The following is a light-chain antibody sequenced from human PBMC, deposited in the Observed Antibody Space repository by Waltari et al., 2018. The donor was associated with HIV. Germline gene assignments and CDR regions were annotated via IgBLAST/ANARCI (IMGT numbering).Light chain of an antibody. J-gene: IGLJ2*01. CDR3: SSYTSSSTLV. CDR1: SSDVGGYNY. CDR2: EVG. Sequence: QSALTQPASVSGSPGQSITISCTGPSSDVGGYNYVSWYQQHPGKAPKLKIYEVGNRPSGVSNRFSGSKSGNTASLTISGLQAEDEADYYCSSYTSSSTLVFGGGTELTVL. V-gene: IGLV2-14*01.